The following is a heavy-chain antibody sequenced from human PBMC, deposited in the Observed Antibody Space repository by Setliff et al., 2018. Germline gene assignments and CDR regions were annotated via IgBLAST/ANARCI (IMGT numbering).Heavy chain of an antibody. CDR1: GGSISSYY. CDR3: ARVRNTQNGFFDY. Sequence: PSETLSLTCTVSGGSISSYYWSWIRQSPGKGLEWIGTIYHSGNTYYNPSLNSRLTISVDTSKNQFSLRLTSVTAADTAIYYCARVRNTQNGFFDYWSQGTLVTVSS. V-gene: IGHV4-59*12. CDR2: IYHSGNT. J-gene: IGHJ4*02. D-gene: IGHD1-1*01.